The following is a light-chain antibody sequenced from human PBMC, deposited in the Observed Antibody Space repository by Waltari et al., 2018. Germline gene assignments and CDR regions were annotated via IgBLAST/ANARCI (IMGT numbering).Light chain of an antibody. Sequence: QSALTHPASVSGSPGQSITIPGPGTTSSVAFYTYASRYQQHPGKAPKVIIYDVSERPSGVSNRFSGSKSGNTAYLTISGRQAEDEADYYCNSYTGSSSWVFGGGTKLTV. CDR1: TSSVAFYTY. CDR3: NSYTGSSSWV. V-gene: IGLV2-14*03. CDR2: DVS. J-gene: IGLJ3*02.